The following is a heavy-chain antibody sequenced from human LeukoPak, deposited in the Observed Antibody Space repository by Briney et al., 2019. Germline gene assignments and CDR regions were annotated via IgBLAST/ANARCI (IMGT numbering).Heavy chain of an antibody. D-gene: IGHD2-15*01. CDR3: ARVGYCSGGSCSGFDY. CDR2: IYYSGST. V-gene: IGHV4-28*01. J-gene: IGHJ4*02. Sequence: SETLSLTCAVSGYSISSSNWWGWIRQPPGKGLEWIEYIYYSGSTYYNPSLKSRVTMSVDTSKNQFSLKLSSVTAVDTAVYYCARVGYCSGGSCSGFDYWGQGTLVTVSS. CDR1: GYSISSSNW.